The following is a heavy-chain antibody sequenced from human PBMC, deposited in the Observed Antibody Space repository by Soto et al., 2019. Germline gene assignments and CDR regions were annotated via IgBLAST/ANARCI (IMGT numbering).Heavy chain of an antibody. CDR1: GYTFTSYA. D-gene: IGHD6-19*01. J-gene: IGHJ4*02. V-gene: IGHV1-3*01. CDR2: INAGNGNT. Sequence: ASVKVSCKASGYTFTSYAMHWVRQAPGQRLEWMGWINAGNGNTKYSQKFQGRVTITRDTSASTAYMELSSLRSEDTAVYYCARGGYSSGWFRAIDDYWGQGTLVTVSS. CDR3: ARGGYSSGWFRAIDDY.